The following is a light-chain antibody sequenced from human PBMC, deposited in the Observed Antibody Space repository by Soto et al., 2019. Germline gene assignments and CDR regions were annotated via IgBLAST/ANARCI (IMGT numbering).Light chain of an antibody. CDR1: HSVSSSF. Sequence: EIVLTQSPGTLSLSPGERATLSCRASHSVSSSFLAWYQQRPGQAPRLLIYGASNRATGIPDRFSGSGSGTDFTLTISRLEPGDFAVYYCQHYGSSPRTFGQGTKVEIK. J-gene: IGKJ1*01. CDR2: GAS. V-gene: IGKV3-20*01. CDR3: QHYGSSPRT.